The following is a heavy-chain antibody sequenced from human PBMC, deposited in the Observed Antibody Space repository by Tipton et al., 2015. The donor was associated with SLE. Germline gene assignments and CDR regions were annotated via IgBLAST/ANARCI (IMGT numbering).Heavy chain of an antibody. D-gene: IGHD6-6*01. V-gene: IGHV4-39*07. CDR3: ARGRGSSSMGPYGMDV. CDR1: GGSISSSSYY. J-gene: IGHJ6*02. Sequence: TLSLTCTVSGGSISSSSYYWGWIRQPPGKGLEWIGSIYYSGSTYYNPSLKSRVTISVDTSKNQFSLKLSSVTAADTAVYYCARGRGSSSMGPYGMDVWGQGTTVTVSS. CDR2: IYYSGST.